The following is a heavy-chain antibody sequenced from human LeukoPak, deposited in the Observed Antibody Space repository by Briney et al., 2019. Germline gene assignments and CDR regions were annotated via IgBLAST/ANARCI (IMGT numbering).Heavy chain of an antibody. CDR3: ARWALYSRTFDP. CDR1: GYTFTSYG. J-gene: IGHJ5*02. Sequence: ASVKVSCKASGYTFTSYGISWVRQAPGQGLEWMGWISAYNGNTNYAQKLQGRVTMTTDTSTNTAYTELRSLRSDDTAVYYCARWALYSRTFDPWGQGTLVTVSS. D-gene: IGHD6-13*01. V-gene: IGHV1-18*04. CDR2: ISAYNGNT.